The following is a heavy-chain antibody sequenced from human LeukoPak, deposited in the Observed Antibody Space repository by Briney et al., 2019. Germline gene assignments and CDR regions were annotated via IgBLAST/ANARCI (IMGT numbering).Heavy chain of an antibody. V-gene: IGHV3-9*01. CDR3: AKDRSGSSNDAFDI. D-gene: IGHD1-26*01. CDR2: ISWNSGSI. Sequence: SLRLSCAASGFTFDAYAMHWVRQAPGKGLEWVSGISWNSGSIGYADSVKGRFTISRDNAQNSLYLQMNSLRAEDTALYYCAKDRSGSSNDAFDIWGQGIMVTVSS. CDR1: GFTFDAYA. J-gene: IGHJ3*02.